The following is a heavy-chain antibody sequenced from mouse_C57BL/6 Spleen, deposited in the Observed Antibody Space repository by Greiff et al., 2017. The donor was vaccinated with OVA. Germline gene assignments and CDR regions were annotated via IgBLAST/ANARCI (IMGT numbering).Heavy chain of an antibody. V-gene: IGHV1-82*01. D-gene: IGHD1-1*01. CDR2: IYPGDGDT. CDR3: ARGDYGSSCFAY. Sequence: QVQLQQSGPELVKPGASVKISCKASGYAFSSSWMNWVKQRPGKGLEWIGRIYPGDGDTNYNGKFKGKATLTADKSSSTAYMQLSSLTSEDSAVYFCARGDYGSSCFAYWGQGTLVTVSA. CDR1: GYAFSSSW. J-gene: IGHJ3*01.